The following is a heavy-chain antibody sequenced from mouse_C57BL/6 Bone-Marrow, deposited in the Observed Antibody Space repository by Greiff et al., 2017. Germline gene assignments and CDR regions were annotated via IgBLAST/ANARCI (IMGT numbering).Heavy chain of an antibody. CDR3: ASNYGSSYVPYY. J-gene: IGHJ2*01. CDR1: GFSLTSYG. CDR2: IWSGGST. D-gene: IGHD1-1*01. V-gene: IGHV2-2*01. Sequence: QVTLKESGPGLVQPSQSLSITCTVSGFSLTSYGVHWVRQSPGKGLEWLGVIWSGGSTDYNAAFISRLSISKDNSKSQVFFKMNSLQADDTAIYYCASNYGSSYVPYYWGQGTTLTVSS.